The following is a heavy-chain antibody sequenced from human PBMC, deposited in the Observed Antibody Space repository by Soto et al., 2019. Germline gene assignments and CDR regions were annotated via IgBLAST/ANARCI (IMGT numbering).Heavy chain of an antibody. Sequence: PGGSLRLSCAASGFTFINYAMSWVRQSPGKGLEWVSSISDTGGDSYYADSMDGRFTVSRDNSKNTLYLQINSLRAEDTAIYYCVRDLYRSATMPCLDHWGQGALVTVSS. CDR1: GFTFINYA. CDR2: ISDTGGDS. D-gene: IGHD1-1*01. CDR3: VRDLYRSATMPCLDH. V-gene: IGHV3-23*01. J-gene: IGHJ4*02.